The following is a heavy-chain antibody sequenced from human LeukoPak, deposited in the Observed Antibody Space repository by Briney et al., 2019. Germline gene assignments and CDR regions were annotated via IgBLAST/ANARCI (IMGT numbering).Heavy chain of an antibody. V-gene: IGHV3-23*01. CDR3: AKDRDSSSGWYSGYFDY. J-gene: IGHJ4*02. D-gene: IGHD6-19*01. CDR1: GFTFSSHG. CDR2: ISGSGGNT. Sequence: GRSLRLSCAASGFTFSSHGMHWVRQAPGKGLEWVSVISGSGGNTFYADSVKGRFTISRDNSKNTLYLLMNSLRAEDTAVYYCAKDRDSSSGWYSGYFDYWGQGTLVTVSS.